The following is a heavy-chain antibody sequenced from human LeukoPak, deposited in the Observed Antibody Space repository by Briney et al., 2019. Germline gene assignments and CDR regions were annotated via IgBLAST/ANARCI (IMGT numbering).Heavy chain of an antibody. Sequence: PSETLSLTCTVSGDSISSYFWSWIRQPPGKGLEWIGYIYYSGSTNYNPSLKSRVTISVDTSKNQFSLKLSSVTAADTAVYYCASLDYGDYGWFDPWGQGTLVTVSS. CDR3: ASLDYGDYGWFDP. V-gene: IGHV4-59*08. CDR1: GDSISSYF. J-gene: IGHJ5*02. D-gene: IGHD4-17*01. CDR2: IYYSGST.